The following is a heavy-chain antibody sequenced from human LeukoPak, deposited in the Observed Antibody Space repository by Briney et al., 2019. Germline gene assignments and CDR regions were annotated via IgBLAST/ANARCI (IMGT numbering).Heavy chain of an antibody. Sequence: GESLKISCQGSGYNFDTFSIAWVRQMPGKGLDRTGLIYPGDSHTRYSPSFQGQVTISADRSINSAFLQWSSLKASDTAIYYCARHRAGDYFDHWGQGSLVTVSS. CDR1: GYNFDTFS. CDR3: ARHRAGDYFDH. CDR2: IYPGDSHT. V-gene: IGHV5-51*01. J-gene: IGHJ4*02. D-gene: IGHD3-10*01.